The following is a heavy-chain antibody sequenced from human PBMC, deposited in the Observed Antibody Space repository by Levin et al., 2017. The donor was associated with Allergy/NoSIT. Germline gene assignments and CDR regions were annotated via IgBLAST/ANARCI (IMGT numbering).Heavy chain of an antibody. CDR3: ARVPVAQGDYQYYGMDV. CDR1: GGSISSYY. D-gene: IGHD2-15*01. Sequence: SQTLSLTCTVSGGSISSYYWSWIRQPPGKGLEWIGCIHYTGSTNYNPSLKSRVTISLDTSKNQFSLKLSSVTAADTAVYYCARVPVAQGDYQYYGMDVWGQGTTVTVSS. V-gene: IGHV4-59*01. CDR2: IHYTGST. J-gene: IGHJ6*02.